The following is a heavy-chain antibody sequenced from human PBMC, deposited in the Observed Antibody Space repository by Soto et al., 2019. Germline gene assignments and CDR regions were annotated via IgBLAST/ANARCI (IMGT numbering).Heavy chain of an antibody. J-gene: IGHJ4*02. CDR3: ARWGLAWYLYYIDL. V-gene: IGHV3-21*04. CDR2: IRSGNNYT. Sequence: GGSLRLSCIASGFTFRSYSMTWVRQAPGKGLEWVSSIRSGNNYTSYADSVKGRFTISRDDAKNSLYLQMNSLRADDAAVYYCARWGLAWYLYYIDLWGQGTPVTVSS. D-gene: IGHD6-13*01. CDR1: GFTFRSYS.